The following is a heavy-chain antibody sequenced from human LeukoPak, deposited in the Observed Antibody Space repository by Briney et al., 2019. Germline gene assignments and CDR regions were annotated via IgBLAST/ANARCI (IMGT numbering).Heavy chain of an antibody. V-gene: IGHV4-59*13. Sequence: SETLSLTCTVSGGSLSSYYWSCIRQPPGKGRVDSGNIYYNGSTNYNPSLKSRVTISVDTSKNQFSLKLRSVTAADTAVYYCARGVVVRGAYYYSMDVWGKGTTVTVSS. CDR1: GGSLSSYY. D-gene: IGHD3-10*01. CDR2: IYYNGST. CDR3: ARGVVVRGAYYYSMDV. J-gene: IGHJ6*04.